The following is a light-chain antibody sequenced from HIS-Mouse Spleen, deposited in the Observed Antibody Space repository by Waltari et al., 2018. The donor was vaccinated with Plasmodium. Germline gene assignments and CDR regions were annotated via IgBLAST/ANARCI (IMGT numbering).Light chain of an antibody. CDR3: QSADSSGTPNWG. V-gene: IGLV3-25*03. CDR2: KDS. CDR1: ALPKQY. J-gene: IGLJ3*02. Sequence: SYELTQPPSVSVSPGQTARITCSGDALPKQYAYWYQQKPGQAPVLVIYKDSERPSGIPERFSGSSSGTTVTLTISGVQAEDEADYYCQSADSSGTPNWGFGGGTKLTVL.